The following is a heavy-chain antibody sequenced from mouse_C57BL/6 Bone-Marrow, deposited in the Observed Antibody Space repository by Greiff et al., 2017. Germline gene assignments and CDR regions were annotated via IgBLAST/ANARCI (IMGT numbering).Heavy chain of an antibody. J-gene: IGHJ4*01. Sequence: QVQLQQPGAELVKPGASVKMSCKASGYTFTSYWITWVKPRPGQGLEWIGDIYPGSGSTNYNEKFKSKATLTVDTSSSTAYMQLSSLTSEDSAVYYCARSYYYGSSLAMDYWGQGTSVTVSS. CDR2: IYPGSGST. D-gene: IGHD1-1*01. CDR3: ARSYYYGSSLAMDY. CDR1: GYTFTSYW. V-gene: IGHV1-55*01.